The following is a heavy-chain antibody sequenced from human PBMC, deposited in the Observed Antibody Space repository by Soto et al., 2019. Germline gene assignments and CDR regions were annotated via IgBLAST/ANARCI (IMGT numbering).Heavy chain of an antibody. D-gene: IGHD1-1*01. J-gene: IGHJ4*02. CDR1: GDSVSSGSSY. Sequence: SETLSLTCTVSGDSVSSGSSYWTWIRQPPGKGLEWIGYFYNSGSTNYNPSLKSRVTISGDTSKNPFSLKLNSVTAADTAVYYCARRFVDNWGETFDYWGQGNLVTVS. CDR2: FYNSGST. V-gene: IGHV4-61*03. CDR3: ARRFVDNWGETFDY.